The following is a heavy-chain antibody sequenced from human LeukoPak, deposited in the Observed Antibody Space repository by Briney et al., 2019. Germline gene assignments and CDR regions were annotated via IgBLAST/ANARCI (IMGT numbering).Heavy chain of an antibody. V-gene: IGHV4-34*01. Sequence: SETLSLTCAVYDGSFSGYYWSWIRQPPGKGLEWIGEINHSGSTNYNPSLKSRVTVSVDTSKNQFSLKLSSVTAADTAVYYCARGPGITAAGNFGYWGQGTLVTVSS. CDR2: INHSGST. CDR3: ARGPGITAAGNFGY. CDR1: DGSFSGYY. J-gene: IGHJ4*02. D-gene: IGHD6-13*01.